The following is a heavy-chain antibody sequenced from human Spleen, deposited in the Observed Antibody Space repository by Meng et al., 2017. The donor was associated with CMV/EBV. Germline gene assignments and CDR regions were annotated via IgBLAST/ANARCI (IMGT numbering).Heavy chain of an antibody. CDR1: GGSISSYF. Sequence: SETLSLTCTVSGGSISSYFWSWIRQPPGKGLEWIGYVYYGGVTKYNPSLKSRVTISVDTSKNQFSLKLSSVTAADTAVYYCARELYNWNYVAHWGQGTLVTVSS. J-gene: IGHJ4*02. CDR3: ARELYNWNYVAH. D-gene: IGHD1-7*01. CDR2: VYYGGVT. V-gene: IGHV4-59*01.